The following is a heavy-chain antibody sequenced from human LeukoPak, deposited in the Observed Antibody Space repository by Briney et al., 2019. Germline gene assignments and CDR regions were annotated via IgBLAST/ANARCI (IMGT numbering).Heavy chain of an antibody. J-gene: IGHJ4*02. D-gene: IGHD6-6*01. CDR2: ISSSSSYI. CDR1: GFTFSSYS. V-gene: IGHV3-21*01. Sequence: GGSLRLSCAASGFTFSSYSMNWVRQAPGKGLEWVSSISSSSSYIYYADSVKGRFTISRDNAKNSLYLQMSSLRAEDTAVYYCARDPIAARRGSFDYWGQGTLVTVSS. CDR3: ARDPIAARRGSFDY.